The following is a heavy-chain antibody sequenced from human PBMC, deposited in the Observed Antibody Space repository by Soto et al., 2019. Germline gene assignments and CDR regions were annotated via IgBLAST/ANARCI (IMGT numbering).Heavy chain of an antibody. D-gene: IGHD1-26*01. V-gene: IGHV4-59*01. CDR1: GGSISSYY. Sequence: SETLSLTCTVSGGSISSYYWSWIRQPPGKGLEWIGYIYYSGSTNYNPSLKSRVTIAVDTSKNQFSLKLSSVTAADTAVYYCARVSGGTLYYFDYWGQGTLVTVAS. CDR2: IYYSGST. J-gene: IGHJ4*02. CDR3: ARVSGGTLYYFDY.